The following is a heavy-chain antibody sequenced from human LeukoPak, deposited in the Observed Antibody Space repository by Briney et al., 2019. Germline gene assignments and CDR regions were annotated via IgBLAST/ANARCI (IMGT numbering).Heavy chain of an antibody. CDR1: GYTFSYD. V-gene: IGHV1-8*01. Sequence: GASVKVSCKASGYTFSYDINWVRQATGQGLEWMGWMNPNSGNTGYAQKFQGRVTMTRNTSISTAYMELSSLRSEDTAVYYCARGPSGYHNTGGQGTLVTVSS. D-gene: IGHD5-12*01. CDR3: ARGPSGYHNT. CDR2: MNPNSGNT. J-gene: IGHJ4*02.